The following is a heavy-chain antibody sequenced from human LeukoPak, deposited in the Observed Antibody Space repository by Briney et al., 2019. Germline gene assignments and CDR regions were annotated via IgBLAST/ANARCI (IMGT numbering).Heavy chain of an antibody. Sequence: ASVKVSCKASGGTFSSYAISWVRQAPGQGLEWMGGIIPIFGTANYAQKFQGRVTITADESTSTAYMELSSLRSEDTAVYYCARPSRTATNYDFWSGYPLDPWGQGTLVTVSS. CDR1: GGTFSSYA. CDR2: IIPIFGTA. V-gene: IGHV1-69*13. J-gene: IGHJ5*02. CDR3: ARPSRTATNYDFWSGYPLDP. D-gene: IGHD3-3*01.